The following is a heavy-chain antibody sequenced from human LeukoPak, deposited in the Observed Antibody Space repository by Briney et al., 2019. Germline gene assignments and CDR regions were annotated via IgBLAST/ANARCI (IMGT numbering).Heavy chain of an antibody. CDR3: ARGSYGDYEY. CDR1: GFTFSSYS. J-gene: IGHJ4*02. Sequence: GGSLRLSCAASGFTFSSYSMNWVRQAPGKGLEWVSSISSSSSYIYYADSVKGRFTISRDNAKNSVYLQMNSLRVEDTAVYFCARGSYGDYEYWGQGTLVTVSS. V-gene: IGHV3-21*06. CDR2: ISSSSSYI. D-gene: IGHD4-17*01.